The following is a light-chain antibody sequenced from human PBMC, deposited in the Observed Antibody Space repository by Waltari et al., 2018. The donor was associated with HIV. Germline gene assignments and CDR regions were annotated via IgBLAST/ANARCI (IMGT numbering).Light chain of an antibody. CDR1: QSVRTS. J-gene: IGKJ1*01. Sequence: DIQMTQSPSTLSASVGDRVTITCRATQSVRTSLAWYQQKHGLSPKLLIYKASTLETEVPSRFSGSGSGTEFNLTISGLLSVDFATYYCLQYEGDTRTFGRGTTV. V-gene: IGKV1-5*03. CDR3: LQYEGDTRT. CDR2: KAS.